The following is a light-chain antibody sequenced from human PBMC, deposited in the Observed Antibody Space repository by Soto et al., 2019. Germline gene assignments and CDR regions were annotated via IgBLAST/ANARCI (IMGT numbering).Light chain of an antibody. J-gene: IGLJ3*02. CDR2: EVS. Sequence: QSVLTQPASVSGSPGQSITISCTGTSSDVGSYNLVSWYQQHPGKAPKLMMYEVSKRPSGVSNRFSGSKSGNTASLTISGLQAEDEADYYCCSYADSSTWVFGGGTQLTVL. CDR1: SSDVGSYNL. V-gene: IGLV2-23*02. CDR3: CSYADSSTWV.